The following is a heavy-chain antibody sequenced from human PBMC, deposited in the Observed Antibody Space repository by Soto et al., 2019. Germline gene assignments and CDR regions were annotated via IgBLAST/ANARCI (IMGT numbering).Heavy chain of an antibody. V-gene: IGHV1-46*01. CDR3: ARGGGCDFWSGYVWFDP. Sequence: ASVKVSCKASGYTFTSYYMHWVRQAPGQGLEWMGIINPSGGSTSYAQKFQGRVTMTTDTSNSTAYMELRSLRSDDTAVYYCARGGGCDFWSGYVWFDPWGQGTLVTVSS. D-gene: IGHD3-3*01. CDR1: GYTFTSYY. CDR2: INPSGGST. J-gene: IGHJ5*02.